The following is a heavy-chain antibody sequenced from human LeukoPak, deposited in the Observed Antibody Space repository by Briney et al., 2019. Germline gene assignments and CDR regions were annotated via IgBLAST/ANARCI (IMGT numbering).Heavy chain of an antibody. CDR1: GFTVSDHW. CDR3: ARDRPHNWFDP. CDR2: IDTDGSTT. J-gene: IGHJ5*02. Sequence: GGSLRLSCGASGFTVSDHWMHWVRQAPGKGLVWVSGIDTDGSTTRYADSVKGRFTTSRDNAKNTLYLQMNTLRAEDTAVYYCARDRPHNWFDPWGQGTLVTVSS. V-gene: IGHV3-74*01.